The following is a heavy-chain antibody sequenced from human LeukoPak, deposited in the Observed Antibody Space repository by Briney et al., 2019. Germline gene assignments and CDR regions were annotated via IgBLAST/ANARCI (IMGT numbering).Heavy chain of an antibody. CDR3: AREYNYDGGTYAFDI. J-gene: IGHJ3*02. CDR2: ISSRGTTI. V-gene: IGHV3-48*03. Sequence: GGSLRLSCAASGFTFRSYEMNWVRQATGKGLEWVSYISSRGTTIYYADSVKGRFTISRDNARNSLFLQMNSLRAEDTAVYYCAREYNYDGGTYAFDIWGQGTMVTVSS. CDR1: GFTFRSYE. D-gene: IGHD3-16*01.